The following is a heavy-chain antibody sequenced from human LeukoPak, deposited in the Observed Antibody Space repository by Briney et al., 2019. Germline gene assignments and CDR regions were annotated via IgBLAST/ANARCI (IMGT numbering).Heavy chain of an antibody. CDR3: ARRVLRRGYSGYEGLDY. CDR2: IIPIFGTA. CDR1: GGTFSSYA. D-gene: IGHD5-12*01. J-gene: IGHJ4*02. Sequence: WASVKVSCKASGGTFSSYAISWVRQAPGQGLEWMGGIIPIFGTANYAQKFQGRVTITADESTSTAYMELSSLRSEDTAVYYCARRVLRRGYSGYEGLDYWGQGTLVTVSS. V-gene: IGHV1-69*13.